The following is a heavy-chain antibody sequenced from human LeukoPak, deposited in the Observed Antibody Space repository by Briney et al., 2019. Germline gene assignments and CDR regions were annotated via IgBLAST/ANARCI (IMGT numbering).Heavy chain of an antibody. V-gene: IGHV1-2*02. J-gene: IGHJ4*02. CDR2: INPNTGGT. CDR3: ARDRYGGSYQPFDY. CDR1: GYTFTDYY. Sequence: GASVKVSCKASGYTFTDYYMHWVRQAPGQGLEWMGWINPNTGGTIYAQKFQGRVIMTRDTSISTAYMELSRVRSDDTAVYYCARDRYGGSYQPFDYWGQGTLVTVSS. D-gene: IGHD1-26*01.